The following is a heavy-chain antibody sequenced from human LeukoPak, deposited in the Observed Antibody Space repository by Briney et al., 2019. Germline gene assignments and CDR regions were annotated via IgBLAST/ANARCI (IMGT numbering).Heavy chain of an antibody. Sequence: SVKVSCKASGYTFPSYDINWVRQATGQGLEWMGLMNPNSGNTGYAQKFQGRVTMTRNTSISTAYMELSSLRSEDTAVYYCARVTPDFWSGYRNYWGQGTLVTVSS. V-gene: IGHV1-8*01. CDR1: GYTFPSYD. CDR2: MNPNSGNT. CDR3: ARVTPDFWSGYRNY. J-gene: IGHJ4*02. D-gene: IGHD3-3*01.